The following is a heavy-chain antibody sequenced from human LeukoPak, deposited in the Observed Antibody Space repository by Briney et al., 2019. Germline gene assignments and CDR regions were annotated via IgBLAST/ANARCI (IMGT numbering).Heavy chain of an antibody. CDR2: ISSSSSYI. CDR3: ASFLANDWFDP. D-gene: IGHD2/OR15-2a*01. V-gene: IGHV3-21*01. Sequence: PGGSLRLSCAASGFTFSSYSMNWVRQAPGKGLEWVSSISSSSSYIYYADSVKGRFTISRDNAKNSLYLQMNSLRAENTAVYYCASFLANDWFDPWGQGTLVTVSS. CDR1: GFTFSSYS. J-gene: IGHJ5*02.